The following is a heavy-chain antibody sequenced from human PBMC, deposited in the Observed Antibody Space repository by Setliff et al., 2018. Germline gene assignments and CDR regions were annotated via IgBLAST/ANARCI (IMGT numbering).Heavy chain of an antibody. D-gene: IGHD3-10*01. CDR3: ARVDFTMIQGVLGL. CDR1: GGSVSSTSHY. CDR2: VYYSGYT. J-gene: IGHJ1*01. Sequence: SETLSLTCNVSGGSVSSTSHYWGWIRQPPGKGMEWIGIVYYSGYTYYNPSLQSRVTISVDMSKNQFSMKLTSVTAADTAVYYCARVDFTMIQGVLGLWGQGTLVTVSS. V-gene: IGHV4-39*07.